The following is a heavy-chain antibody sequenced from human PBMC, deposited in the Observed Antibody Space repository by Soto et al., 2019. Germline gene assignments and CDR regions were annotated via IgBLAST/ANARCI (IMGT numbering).Heavy chain of an antibody. CDR2: ISYDGSNK. CDR1: GFTFSSYG. J-gene: IGHJ6*02. CDR3: AKATYYYGSGSYPLYYYGMDV. D-gene: IGHD3-10*01. V-gene: IGHV3-30*18. Sequence: QVQLVESGGGVVQPGRSLRLSCAASGFTFSSYGMHWVRQAPGKGLEWVAVISYDGSNKYYADSVKGRFTISRDNSKNTLYLQMNSLRAEDPAVYYCAKATYYYGSGSYPLYYYGMDVWGQGTTVTVSS.